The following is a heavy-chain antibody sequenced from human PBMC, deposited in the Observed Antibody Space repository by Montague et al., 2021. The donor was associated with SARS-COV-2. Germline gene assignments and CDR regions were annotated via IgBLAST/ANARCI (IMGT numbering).Heavy chain of an antibody. J-gene: IGHJ2*01. CDR2: IYNTGSS. CDR3: ARERSYLYWYFDL. CDR1: AGSISDYY. Sequence: SETLSLTCAVSAGSISDYYWSWIRQPAGKGLEWIGRIYNTGSSDYSPSLQSRVTMSVDTSKNQLSLRLMSVTAADTALYYCARERSYLYWYFDLWGRGTLVTVSS. V-gene: IGHV4-4*07.